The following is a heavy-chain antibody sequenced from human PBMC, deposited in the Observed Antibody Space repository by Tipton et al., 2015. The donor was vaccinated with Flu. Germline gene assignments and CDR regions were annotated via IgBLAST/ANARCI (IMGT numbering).Heavy chain of an antibody. Sequence: QLVQSGGGVVQPGRSLRLSCAASGFTFSSYGMHWVRQAPGKGLEWMVVIWYDGNNKNYADSVKGRFTVSRDNFKHTLYLQMNILRAEDTAVYYCARGGYSGKYYGMDVWGQGTTVTVSS. J-gene: IGHJ6*02. CDR1: GFTFSSYG. CDR3: ARGGYSGKYYGMDV. V-gene: IGHV3-33*01. D-gene: IGHD1-26*01. CDR2: IWYDGNNK.